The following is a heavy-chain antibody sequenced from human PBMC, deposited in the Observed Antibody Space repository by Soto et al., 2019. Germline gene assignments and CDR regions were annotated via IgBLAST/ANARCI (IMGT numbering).Heavy chain of an antibody. CDR1: GFSLSTSGVG. CDR2: IYWDDDK. D-gene: IGHD1-26*01. V-gene: IGHV2-5*02. CDR3: AHSSGGSYYNNWFDP. J-gene: IGHJ5*02. Sequence: QITLKESGPTLVHPTQPLTLTCTFSGFSLSTSGVGVGWIRQPPGKALEWLALIYWDDDKRYSPSLKSRLTNTKDTSKNQVVLTMTNMDPVDTATYYCAHSSGGSYYNNWFDPWGQGTLVTVSS.